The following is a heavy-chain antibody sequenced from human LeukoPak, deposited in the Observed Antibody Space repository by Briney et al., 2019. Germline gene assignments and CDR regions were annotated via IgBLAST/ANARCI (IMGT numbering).Heavy chain of an antibody. CDR1: GGSLTSYY. J-gene: IGHJ4*02. D-gene: IGHD3-22*01. V-gene: IGHV4-4*09. CDR2: IYTTGST. Sequence: SETLSLTCTVSGGSLTSYYWSWIRQPPGKGLEGIGYIYTTGSTDYNPSLKSRVTISVDTSKNQFSLRLSSVTAADTAVYYCAKTHYYNSSGYYFPFDYWSQGTLVTVSS. CDR3: AKTHYYNSSGYYFPFDY.